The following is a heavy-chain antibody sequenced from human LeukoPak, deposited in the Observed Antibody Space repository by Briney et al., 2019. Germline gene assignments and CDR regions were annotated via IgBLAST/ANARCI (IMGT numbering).Heavy chain of an antibody. CDR3: ARDAVDTANAV. V-gene: IGHV3-74*01. J-gene: IGHJ6*02. D-gene: IGHD5-18*01. Sequence: GGSLRLSCAASGFTYTTYWMHWVRQAPGKGLVWVSHINSDGSITSYADSVKGRFTISRDNAKNTLYLQMNSLRAEDTAVYYCARDAVDTANAVWGQGTTVTVSS. CDR1: GFTYTTYW. CDR2: INSDGSIT.